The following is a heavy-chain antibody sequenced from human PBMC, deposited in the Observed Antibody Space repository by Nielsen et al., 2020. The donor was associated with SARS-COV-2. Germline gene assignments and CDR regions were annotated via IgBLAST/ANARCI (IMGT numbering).Heavy chain of an antibody. CDR2: ISSDGTKT. CDR3: ARDREPGYNAVDY. Sequence: GESLKISCAASGFTLSRYWMNWVRQVPGKGLAWVSRISSDGTKTTYADSVKGRFTVSRDNAKNSLYLRMNSLRAEDTAIYYCARDREPGYNAVDYWGQGTLVTVSS. J-gene: IGHJ4*02. V-gene: IGHV3-74*01. CDR1: GFTLSRYW. D-gene: IGHD1-14*01.